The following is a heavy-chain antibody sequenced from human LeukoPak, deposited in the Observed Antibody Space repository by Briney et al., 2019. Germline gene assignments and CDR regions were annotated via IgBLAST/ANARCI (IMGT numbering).Heavy chain of an antibody. CDR2: ISGSGGST. CDR1: RFTFSSYA. J-gene: IGHJ4*02. D-gene: IGHD1-26*01. V-gene: IGHV3-23*01. Sequence: GGSLRLSCAASRFTFSSYAMSWVRQAPGKGPEWVSGISGSGGSTYYADSAKGRFTISRDNSKNTLYLQMNSLRAEDTAVYDCAKSVSSGTYSYFDYWGQGTLVTVSS. CDR3: AKSVSSGTYSYFDY.